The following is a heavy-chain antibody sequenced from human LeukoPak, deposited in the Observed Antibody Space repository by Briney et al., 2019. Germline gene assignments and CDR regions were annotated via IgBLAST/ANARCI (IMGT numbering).Heavy chain of an antibody. V-gene: IGHV3-23*01. CDR2: ITANTRGSIT. D-gene: IGHD2/OR15-2a*01. CDR3: ARGGYFSFDY. J-gene: IGHJ4*02. CDR1: GFSFSTYD. Sequence: GGSLRLSCVTSGFSFSTYDMSWVREARGKGREGVSGITANTRGSITYYADSVKGRFTISRDSSKDTLYLRMNSLRAEDTAVYFCARGGYFSFDYWGQGTLVTVSS.